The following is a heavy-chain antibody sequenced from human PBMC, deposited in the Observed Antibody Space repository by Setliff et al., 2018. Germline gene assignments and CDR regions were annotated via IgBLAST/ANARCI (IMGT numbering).Heavy chain of an antibody. CDR2: ISYSGTT. J-gene: IGHJ4*02. CDR3: ARQPSSGSYYNPRPYYFDY. D-gene: IGHD3-10*01. Sequence: SETLSLTCTVSGGSISSSCYYWGWIRQPPGKGLEWIGSISYSGTTYYNPSLKSRVTISVDTSKNQFSLNLRSVTAADTAVYYCARQPSSGSYYNPRPYYFDYWGQGTLVTVSS. V-gene: IGHV4-39*01. CDR1: GGSISSSCYY.